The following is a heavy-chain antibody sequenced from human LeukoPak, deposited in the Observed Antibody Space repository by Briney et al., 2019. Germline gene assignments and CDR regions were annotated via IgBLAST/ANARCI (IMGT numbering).Heavy chain of an antibody. V-gene: IGHV1-8*02. Sequence: ASVKVSCKASGYTFTGYYMHWVRQAPGQGLEWMGWINPNSGNTGYAQKFQGRVTMTRNTSISTAYMELSSLRSEDTAVYYCARGRVAGSGWKDAFDIWGQGTMVTVSS. CDR3: ARGRVAGSGWKDAFDI. CDR1: GYTFTGYY. D-gene: IGHD6-19*01. CDR2: INPNSGNT. J-gene: IGHJ3*02.